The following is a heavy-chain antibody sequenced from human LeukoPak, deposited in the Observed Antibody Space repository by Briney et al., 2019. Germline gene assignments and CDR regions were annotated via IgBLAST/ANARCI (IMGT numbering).Heavy chain of an antibody. V-gene: IGHV4-59*01. J-gene: IGHJ4*02. CDR2: IYHDGST. Sequence: PSETLSLTCTVSGGSISSYYWSWFRQPPGKGLEWIGYIYHDGSTNYNPSLKSRVTISVDTSKDQFSLKLTSVTAADTAVYYCARGGSSGWFDFDYWGQGTLVTVSS. CDR1: GGSISSYY. D-gene: IGHD6-19*01. CDR3: ARGGSSGWFDFDY.